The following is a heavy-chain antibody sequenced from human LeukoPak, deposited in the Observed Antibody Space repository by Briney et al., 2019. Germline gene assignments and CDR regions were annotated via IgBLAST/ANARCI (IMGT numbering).Heavy chain of an antibody. CDR3: ARDLRVTPAATPAY. CDR2: ISGSGGST. V-gene: IGHV3-23*01. Sequence: GGSLRLSCAASGFTFSSYAMSWVRQAPGKGLEWVSAISGSGGSTYYADSVKGRFTISRDNSKNTQYLQMNSLRAEDTAVYYCARDLRVTPAATPAYWGQGTLVTVSS. D-gene: IGHD2-2*01. CDR1: GFTFSSYA. J-gene: IGHJ4*02.